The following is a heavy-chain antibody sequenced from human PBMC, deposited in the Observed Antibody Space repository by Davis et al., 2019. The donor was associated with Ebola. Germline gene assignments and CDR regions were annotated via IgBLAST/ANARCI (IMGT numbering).Heavy chain of an antibody. CDR2: VYYSGST. CDR3: ARDPKGAFDY. Sequence: SETLSLTCTVSGGSISSYYWNWIRQPPGKGLEWIGRVYYSGSTDYNPSLESRVTISADTSKNQFSLHLTSVTAADTALYYCARDPKGAFDYWGQGTLVTVSS. J-gene: IGHJ4*02. CDR1: GGSISSYY. V-gene: IGHV4-59*01. D-gene: IGHD3-16*01.